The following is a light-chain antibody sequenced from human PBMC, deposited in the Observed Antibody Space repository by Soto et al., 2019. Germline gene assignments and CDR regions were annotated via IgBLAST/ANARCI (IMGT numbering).Light chain of an antibody. CDR3: HQYGSSPIT. Sequence: EVVLTQSPGTLSLSPGEIAFLSCRASQSVTISYLALFQQKPGQAPRLLIYGASSRATGIPDRFSGSGSGTDFTLTISRLEPEDFALFYCHQYGSSPITCGQGTRLENK. V-gene: IGKV3-20*01. CDR2: GAS. J-gene: IGKJ5*01. CDR1: QSVTISY.